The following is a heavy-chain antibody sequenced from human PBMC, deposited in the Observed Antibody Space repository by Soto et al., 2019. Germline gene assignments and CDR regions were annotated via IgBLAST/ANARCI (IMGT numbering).Heavy chain of an antibody. CDR2: IDPSDSYT. CDR3: ARSPGYTVAPFDY. J-gene: IGHJ4*02. CDR1: GYSFTSYW. V-gene: IGHV5-10-1*01. D-gene: IGHD5-12*01. Sequence: ESLKISCKGSGYSFTSYWISWVRQMPGKGLEWMGRIDPSDSYTNYSPSFQGHVTISADKSISTAYLQWSSLKASDTAMYYCARSPGYTVAPFDYWGQGTLVTVSS.